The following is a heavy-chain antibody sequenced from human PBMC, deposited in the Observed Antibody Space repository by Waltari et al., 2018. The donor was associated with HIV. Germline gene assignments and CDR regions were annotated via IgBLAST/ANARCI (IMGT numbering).Heavy chain of an antibody. D-gene: IGHD6-19*01. CDR1: GGSFTGFY. V-gene: IGHV4-34*01. CDR2: VNHVRRT. J-gene: IGHJ6*01. Sequence: QVHLEQWGTGLLRPSETLSLTCAVYGGSFTGFYLGWIRPSPGGGLEWIGEVNHVRRTNYSPSLKGRVTVSVDTSKNQFSLTMRSVTAADTAVYYCARDSAPGLAVDDDDGEFFYYGLDVWGQGTTVTVSS. CDR3: ARDSAPGLAVDDDDGEFFYYGLDV.